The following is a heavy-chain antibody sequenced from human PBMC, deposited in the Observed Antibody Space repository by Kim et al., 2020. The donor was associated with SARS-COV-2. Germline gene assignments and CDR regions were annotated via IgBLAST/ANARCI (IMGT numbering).Heavy chain of an antibody. Sequence: ASVKVSCKASGYTFTSYGISWVRQAPGQGLEWMGWISAYNGNTNYAQKLQGRVTMTTDTSTSTAYMELRSLRSDDTAVYYCATSRYMVRGVMGRGAFDIWGQGTMVTVSS. D-gene: IGHD3-10*01. V-gene: IGHV1-18*04. CDR2: ISAYNGNT. CDR1: GYTFTSYG. J-gene: IGHJ3*02. CDR3: ATSRYMVRGVMGRGAFDI.